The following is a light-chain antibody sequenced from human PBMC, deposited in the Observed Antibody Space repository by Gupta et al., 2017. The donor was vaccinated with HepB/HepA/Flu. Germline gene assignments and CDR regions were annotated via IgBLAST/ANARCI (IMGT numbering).Light chain of an antibody. V-gene: IGKV1-9*01. CDR2: AAS. Sequence: DIQLTPSPSFLSASVGDRVTITCRASQGISSYLAWYQQRPGKALNLLIYAASNLQSGVPSRFSGSGSGTEFSLSISSLQPEDFATYYCQQGYTYPRTFGQGTKVEIK. CDR3: QQGYTYPRT. J-gene: IGKJ1*01. CDR1: QGISSY.